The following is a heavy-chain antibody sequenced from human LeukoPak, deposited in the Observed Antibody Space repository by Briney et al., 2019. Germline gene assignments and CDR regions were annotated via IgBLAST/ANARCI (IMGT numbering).Heavy chain of an antibody. D-gene: IGHD3-22*01. V-gene: IGHV4-59*08. J-gene: IGHJ3*02. CDR3: ARARRYYYDSSGYYFDAFDI. CDR1: GVSISGYV. CDR2: IYYSGSA. Sequence: SETLSLTCTASGVSISGYVWSWIRQPPGKGLEWVGDIYYSGSANYNPSLESRVTISEDTSKNQFSLKLSSVTAADTAVYYCARARRYYYDSSGYYFDAFDIWGQGTMVTVSS.